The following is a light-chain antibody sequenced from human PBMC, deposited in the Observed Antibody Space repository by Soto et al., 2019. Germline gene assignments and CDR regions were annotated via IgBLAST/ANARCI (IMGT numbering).Light chain of an antibody. J-gene: IGKJ1*01. Sequence: EIVMTQSPDTLSVSPGERATLSCRASKSVSSNLSWYQQKPGQDPRLLIYGASTRATGIPARFSGIGSGTEFTLTISSLQSEDFAVYYWQQYNNWPQVFGQGTKVEIK. CDR2: GAS. V-gene: IGKV3-15*01. CDR3: QQYNNWPQV. CDR1: KSVSSN.